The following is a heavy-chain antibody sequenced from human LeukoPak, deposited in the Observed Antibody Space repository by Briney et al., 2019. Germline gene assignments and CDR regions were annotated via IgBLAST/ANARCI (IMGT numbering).Heavy chain of an antibody. J-gene: IGHJ4*02. CDR2: ISFDGSYK. V-gene: IGHV3-30*18. CDR1: GFTFSSYG. CDR3: AKDRVTAAGYYFDY. D-gene: IGHD6-13*01. Sequence: GGSPRLSCAASGFTFSSYGMHWVRQAPGKGLEWVAAISFDGSYKYYADSVKGRFTISRDNSKNTLYLQMNSLRAEDTAVYYCAKDRVTAAGYYFDYWGQGTLVTVSS.